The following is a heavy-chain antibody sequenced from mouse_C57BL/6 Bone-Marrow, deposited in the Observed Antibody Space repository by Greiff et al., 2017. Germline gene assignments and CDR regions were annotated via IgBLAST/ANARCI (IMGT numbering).Heavy chain of an antibody. D-gene: IGHD1-1*01. J-gene: IGHJ1*03. Sequence: VQLQQPGAELVKPGASVKLSCKASGYTFTSYWMHWVKQRPGQGLEWIGMIHPNSGSTNYNEKFKSKATLTVDKSSSTAYMQLSSLTSEDSAVYYCARSSPYYGSSYWYFDVWGTGTTVTVSS. CDR3: ARSSPYYGSSYWYFDV. V-gene: IGHV1-64*01. CDR1: GYTFTSYW. CDR2: IHPNSGST.